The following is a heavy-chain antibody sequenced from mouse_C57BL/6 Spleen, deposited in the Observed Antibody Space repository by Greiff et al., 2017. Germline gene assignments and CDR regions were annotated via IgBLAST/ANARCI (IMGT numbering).Heavy chain of an antibody. Sequence: QVTLKESGPGILQPSQTLSLTCSFSGFSLSTFGMGVGWIRQPSGKGLEWLAHTWWDDDKYYNPALKSRLTISNDTSNNQVFLKIAHVDTADTATYYCARGLLLFYAMDYWGQGTSVTVSS. CDR1: GFSLSTFGMG. CDR3: ARGLLLFYAMDY. V-gene: IGHV8-8*01. J-gene: IGHJ4*01. D-gene: IGHD1-1*01. CDR2: TWWDDDK.